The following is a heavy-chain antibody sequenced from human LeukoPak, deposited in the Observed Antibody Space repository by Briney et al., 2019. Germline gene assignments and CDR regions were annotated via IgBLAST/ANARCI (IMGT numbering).Heavy chain of an antibody. CDR2: INTNTGNP. Sequence: ASVKVSCKASGYTFTSYAMNWVRQAPGQGLEWMGWINTNTGNPTYAQGFTGRFVFSLDTSVSTAYLQISSLKAEDTAVYYCARTGGSSGQSRRYYMDVWGKGTTVTVSS. J-gene: IGHJ6*03. D-gene: IGHD6-19*01. CDR1: GYTFTSYA. V-gene: IGHV7-4-1*02. CDR3: ARTGGSSGQSRRYYMDV.